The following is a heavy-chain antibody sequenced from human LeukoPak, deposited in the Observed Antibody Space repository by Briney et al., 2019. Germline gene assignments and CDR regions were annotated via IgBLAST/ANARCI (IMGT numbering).Heavy chain of an antibody. J-gene: IGHJ4*02. CDR3: ARHAGDFWNGYYLDY. CDR1: GYSFISYW. V-gene: IGHV5-51*01. CDR2: IYPGDSDT. D-gene: IGHD3-3*01. Sequence: GESLKISCKGSGYSFISYWIGWVRQMPGKGLEWMGFIYPGDSDTRYSPSFQGQVTISGDKSISTTYLQWSSLKASDTAIYFCARHAGDFWNGYYLDYWGQGTLVTVSS.